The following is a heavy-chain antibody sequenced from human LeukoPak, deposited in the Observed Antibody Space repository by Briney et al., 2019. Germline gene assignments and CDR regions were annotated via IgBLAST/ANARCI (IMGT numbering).Heavy chain of an antibody. CDR1: GFTFSSYA. Sequence: GGALRLSCAASGFTFSSYAMSWARQAPGKGLEWVSAISGSGGSTYYADSVKGRFTISRDNSKNTLYLQMNSLRAEDTAVYYCAKGHVDTAMDIHFDYWGQGTLVTVSS. V-gene: IGHV3-23*01. CDR2: ISGSGGST. D-gene: IGHD5-18*01. J-gene: IGHJ4*02. CDR3: AKGHVDTAMDIHFDY.